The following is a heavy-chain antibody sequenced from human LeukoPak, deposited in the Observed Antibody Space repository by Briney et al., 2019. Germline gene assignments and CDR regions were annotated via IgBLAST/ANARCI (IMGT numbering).Heavy chain of an antibody. J-gene: IGHJ4*02. D-gene: IGHD6-19*01. CDR2: IIPIFGTA. V-gene: IGHV1-69*05. CDR3: ARDMPLYGNPGIAVAGPYYFDY. CDR1: GCTFSSYA. Sequence: SVKVSCKASGCTFSSYAISWVRQAPGQGLEWMGRIIPIFGTANYAQKFQGRVTITTDESTSTAYMELSSLRSEDTAVYYCARDMPLYGNPGIAVAGPYYFDYWVQGTLVTVSS.